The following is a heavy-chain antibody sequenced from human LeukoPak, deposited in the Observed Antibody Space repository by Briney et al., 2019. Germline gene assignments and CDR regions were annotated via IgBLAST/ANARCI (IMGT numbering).Heavy chain of an antibody. J-gene: IGHJ4*02. CDR1: GYTFTGYY. V-gene: IGHV1-2*02. Sequence: VKVSCKASGYTFTGYYMHWVRQAPGQGLEGMGWINPNSGGTNYAQKFQGRVTMTRDTSISTAYMELSRLRSDDTAVYYCARDNNMITFGGVIAYWGQGTLVTVSS. CDR3: ARDNNMITFGGVIAY. CDR2: INPNSGGT. D-gene: IGHD3-16*02.